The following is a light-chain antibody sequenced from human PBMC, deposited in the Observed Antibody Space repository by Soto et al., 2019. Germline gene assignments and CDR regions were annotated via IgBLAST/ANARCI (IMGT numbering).Light chain of an antibody. CDR2: GAS. CDR3: QQYINWPVT. Sequence: EIVMTQSPATLSVSPGERATLSCRASQSVSSNLAWYQQKPGRAPRLLIYGASTRATGIPARFSGSGSGTEFTLTISSLQSEDFAVYYCQQYINWPVTFGQGTKVEIK. J-gene: IGKJ1*01. CDR1: QSVSSN. V-gene: IGKV3-15*01.